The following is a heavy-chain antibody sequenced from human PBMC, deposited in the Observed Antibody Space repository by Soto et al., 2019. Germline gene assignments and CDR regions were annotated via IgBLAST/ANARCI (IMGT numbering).Heavy chain of an antibody. CDR2: ISYDGSNK. CDR3: ARSYSSGPYGMDV. CDR1: GFTFSSYA. J-gene: IGHJ6*02. D-gene: IGHD3-22*01. Sequence: QVQLVESGGGVVQPGRSLRLSCAASGFTFSSYAMHWVRQAPGKGLEWVAVISYDGSNKYYADSVKGRFTISRDNSKNTLYLQMNSLRAEDMAVYYCARSYSSGPYGMDVWGQGTTVTVSS. V-gene: IGHV3-30-3*01.